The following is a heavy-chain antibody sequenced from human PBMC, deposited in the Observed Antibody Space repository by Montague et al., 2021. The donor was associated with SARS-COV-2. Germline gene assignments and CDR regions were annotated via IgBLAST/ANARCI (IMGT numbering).Heavy chain of an antibody. CDR2: IFASGGT. Sequence: SETLSLTCTVSGGSIRSYSRSWIRQPAAKGLDWIGRIFASGGTIXSPSLRSRVSMSVDASKNQFSFILTSVTAADTGVYFCARDGGFYGSGGYSLWGQGTLVTVSS. J-gene: IGHJ4*02. D-gene: IGHD3-10*01. CDR3: ARDGGFYGSGGYSL. V-gene: IGHV4-4*07. CDR1: GGSIRSYS.